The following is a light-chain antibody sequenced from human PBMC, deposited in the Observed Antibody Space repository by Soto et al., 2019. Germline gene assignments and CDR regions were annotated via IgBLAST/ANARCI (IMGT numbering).Light chain of an antibody. CDR3: CSYAGSRTDG. CDR1: SSDVGNYNL. J-gene: IGLJ1*01. V-gene: IGLV2-23*02. Sequence: QSVLTQPASVSGSPGQSITISCTRTSSDVGNYNLLSWFQQHPGKAPKFMIYDVNKRPSGVSTRFSGSKSGNTASLTISGLQADDEADYDRCSYAGSRTDGFGRGTKGTV. CDR2: DVN.